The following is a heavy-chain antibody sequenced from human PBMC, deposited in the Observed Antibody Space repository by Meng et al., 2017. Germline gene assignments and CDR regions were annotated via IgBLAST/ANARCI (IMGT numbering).Heavy chain of an antibody. V-gene: IGHV4-30-4*08. CDR1: GGSVSSGGYY. D-gene: IGHD3-22*01. CDR3: ARGPLITMIEV. CDR2: IYYSGST. Sequence: QVQLQESGPGLVKPSQTLSLTCTVSGGSVSSGGYYWSWIRQHPGKGLEWIGYIYYSGSTYYNPSLKSRLTISVDTSKKQFSLKLTSVTAADTAVYYCARGPLITMIEVWGQGTLVTVSS. J-gene: IGHJ4*02.